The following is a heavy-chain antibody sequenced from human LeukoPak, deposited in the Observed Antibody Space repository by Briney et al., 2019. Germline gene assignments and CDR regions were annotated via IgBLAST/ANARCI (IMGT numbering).Heavy chain of an antibody. Sequence: GASVKVSCKASGYTFTSYDINWVRQAPGQGLEWMGWINPNSGGTNYAQKFQGRVTMTRDTSISTAYMELSRLRSDDTAVYHCASEGLGYEIDWGQGTLVTVSS. J-gene: IGHJ4*02. CDR2: INPNSGGT. D-gene: IGHD5-12*01. V-gene: IGHV1-2*02. CDR3: ASEGLGYEID. CDR1: GYTFTSYD.